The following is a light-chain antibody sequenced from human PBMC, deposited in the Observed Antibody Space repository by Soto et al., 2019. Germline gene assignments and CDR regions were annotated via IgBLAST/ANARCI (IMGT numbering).Light chain of an antibody. CDR3: QQYGSSLWT. Sequence: ENVLTQSPDTLSLSPGERATLSCRASQSVSTPYLAWYQQRPGQAPRLLIYSTSTRASGIPDRFSGSGSGTDFTLTISRMEPEDFAVDYCQQYGSSLWTFGQGTKVEIK. CDR1: QSVSTPY. V-gene: IGKV3-20*01. J-gene: IGKJ1*01. CDR2: STS.